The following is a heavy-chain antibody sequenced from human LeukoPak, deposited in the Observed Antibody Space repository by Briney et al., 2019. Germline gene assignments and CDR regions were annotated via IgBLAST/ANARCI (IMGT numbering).Heavy chain of an antibody. J-gene: IGHJ5*02. CDR2: INHDGSDT. Sequence: GGSLRLSCAASGFTFSSYGMHWVRQVPGRGPVWVSRINHDGSDTIYADSVRGRFTISRDDAKSTLYLQMNNLRAEDTAVYYCVRGGPSTWSWGQGTLVTVSS. V-gene: IGHV3-74*01. D-gene: IGHD2-15*01. CDR3: VRGGPSTWS. CDR1: GFTFSSYG.